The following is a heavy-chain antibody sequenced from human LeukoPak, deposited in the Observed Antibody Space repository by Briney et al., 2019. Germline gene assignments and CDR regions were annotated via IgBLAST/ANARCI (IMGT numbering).Heavy chain of an antibody. CDR1: GFPFSSYG. CDR3: AKDGGYNSFYFDY. CDR2: IWYDGSNK. J-gene: IGHJ4*02. Sequence: GGSLRLSCAASGFPFSSYGMHWVRQAPGKGLEWVAVIWYDGSNKYYADSVKGRFTISRDNSKNTLYLQMNSLRAEDTAVYYCAKDGGYNSFYFDYWGQGTLVTVSS. D-gene: IGHD5-24*01. V-gene: IGHV3-33*06.